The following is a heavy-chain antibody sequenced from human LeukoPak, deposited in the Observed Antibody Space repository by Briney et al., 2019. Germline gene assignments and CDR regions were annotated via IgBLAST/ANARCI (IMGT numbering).Heavy chain of an antibody. CDR1: GGSISSYY. V-gene: IGHV4-59*12. CDR2: IYYSGST. J-gene: IGHJ6*03. D-gene: IGHD5-18*01. Sequence: SETLSLTCTVSGGSISSYYWSWIRQPPGKGLEWIGYIYYSGSTNYNPSLKSRVTISVYTSKNQFSLKLSSVTAADTAVYYCARGGRGYSYGLFAGVRYYMDVWGKGTTVTVSS. CDR3: ARGGRGYSYGLFAGVRYYMDV.